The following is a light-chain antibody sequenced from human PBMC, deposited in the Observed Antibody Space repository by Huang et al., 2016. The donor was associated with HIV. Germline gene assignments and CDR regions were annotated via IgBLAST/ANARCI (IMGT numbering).Light chain of an antibody. CDR1: QYVSSN. CDR3: QQYNNWPRT. V-gene: IGKV3-15*01. J-gene: IGKJ2*01. CDR2: GAS. Sequence: ERVMTQSPATLSVSLGERATLSCRASQYVSSNLAWYQQKPGQAPRPLIYGASTRVTDIPARFSGSGSGIEFTLTISSLQSEDFAVYYCQQYNNWPRTFGQGTKLEIK.